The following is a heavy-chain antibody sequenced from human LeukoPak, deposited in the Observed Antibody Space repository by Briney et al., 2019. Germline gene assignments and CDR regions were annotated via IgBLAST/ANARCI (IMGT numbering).Heavy chain of an antibody. CDR3: ARDGLRGYSGYEYYFDY. CDR1: GFTFSSYW. D-gene: IGHD5-12*01. CDR2: INSDGSST. V-gene: IGHV3-74*01. J-gene: IGHJ4*02. Sequence: QPGGSLRLSCAASGFTFSSYWMHWVRQAPGKGLVWVSRINSDGSSTSYADSVKGRFTISRDNAKNSLYLQMNSLRDEDTAVYYCARDGLRGYSGYEYYFDYWGQGTLVTVSS.